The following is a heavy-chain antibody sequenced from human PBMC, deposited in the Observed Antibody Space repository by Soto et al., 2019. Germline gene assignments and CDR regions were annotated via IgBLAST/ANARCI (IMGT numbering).Heavy chain of an antibody. Sequence: SETLSLTCAVYGGSFGGYYWSWVRQPPGKGLEWIGEINHSGSTNYNPSLKSRVTISVDTSKNQFSLKLSSVTAADTAVYYCARERVVLRYCDWIKGSYWHFERSGGRSLVTVYS. V-gene: IGHV4-34*01. CDR2: INHSGST. J-gene: IGHJ2*01. D-gene: IGHD3-9*01. CDR3: ARERVVLRYCDWIKGSYWHFER. CDR1: GGSFGGYY.